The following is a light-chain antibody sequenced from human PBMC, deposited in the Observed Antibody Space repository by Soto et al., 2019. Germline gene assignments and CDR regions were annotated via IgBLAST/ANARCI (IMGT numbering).Light chain of an antibody. Sequence: DIQMTQSPSSLSASVGDRVTIPCRASQGISTYLVWYQQKPGTVPKLLIFAASTLQSGVPSRFSGSGSGTDFTLTISSLQPEDVATYYCQNYSGAPWTFGQGTKVEIK. CDR2: AAS. CDR3: QNYSGAPWT. V-gene: IGKV1-27*01. CDR1: QGISTY. J-gene: IGKJ1*01.